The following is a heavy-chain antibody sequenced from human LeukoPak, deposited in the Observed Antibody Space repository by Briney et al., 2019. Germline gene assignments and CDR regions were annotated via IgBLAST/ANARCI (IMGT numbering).Heavy chain of an antibody. CDR2: ISSSSSSI. D-gene: IGHD1-1*01. CDR1: GFTFSTYS. V-gene: IGHV3-48*04. Sequence: GGSLRLSCAASGFTFSTYSMNWARQAPGKGLEWVSYISSSSSSIYYADSVKGRFTISRDNAKNSLYLQMNSLRAEDTAVYYCARGGTGGLDYWGQGTLVTVSS. CDR3: ARGGTGGLDY. J-gene: IGHJ4*02.